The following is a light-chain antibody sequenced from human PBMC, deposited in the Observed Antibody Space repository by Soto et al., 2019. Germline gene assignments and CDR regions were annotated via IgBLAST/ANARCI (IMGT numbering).Light chain of an antibody. CDR1: QFIDKW. CDR3: QQYNNPYT. J-gene: IGKJ2*01. CDR2: KAS. V-gene: IGKV1-5*03. Sequence: DIQMTQSPSTLSASVGDRVTVTCRASQFIDKWLAWYQQKPGKAPRLLIYKASTLQSGVPSRFNGSGSGTESSLTISSLQPDDSATYYCQQYNNPYTFGQGTKVDIK.